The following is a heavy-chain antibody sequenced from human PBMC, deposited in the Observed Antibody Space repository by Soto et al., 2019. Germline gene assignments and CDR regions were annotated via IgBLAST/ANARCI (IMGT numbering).Heavy chain of an antibody. CDR1: GGTFSSYA. Sequence: QVQLVQSGAEVKKPGSSVKVSCKASGGTFSSYAISWVRQAPGQGLEWMGGIIPIFGTANYAQKFQGRVTITADESTRTAYMELSSLRSEDTAVYYCATFYRPLGYDILTGRYYFDYWGQGTLVTVSS. D-gene: IGHD3-9*01. CDR2: IIPIFGTA. CDR3: ATFYRPLGYDILTGRYYFDY. J-gene: IGHJ4*02. V-gene: IGHV1-69*12.